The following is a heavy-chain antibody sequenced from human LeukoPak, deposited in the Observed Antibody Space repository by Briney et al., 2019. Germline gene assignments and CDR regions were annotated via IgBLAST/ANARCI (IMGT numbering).Heavy chain of an antibody. V-gene: IGHV3-30*02. Sequence: QPGGSLRLSCAASGFTFSSYGMHWVRQAPGKGLEWVAFIRYDGSNKYYADSVKGRFTISRDNSKKTLYLQMNSLRAEDTAVYYCASAIVVVPAAPWNAFDIWGQGTMVTVSS. D-gene: IGHD2-2*01. CDR1: GFTFSSYG. J-gene: IGHJ3*02. CDR3: ASAIVVVPAAPWNAFDI. CDR2: IRYDGSNK.